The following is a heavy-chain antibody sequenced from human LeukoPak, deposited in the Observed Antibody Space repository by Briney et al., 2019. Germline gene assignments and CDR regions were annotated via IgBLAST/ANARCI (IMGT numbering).Heavy chain of an antibody. CDR2: IRYDGTNK. V-gene: IGHV3-30*02. CDR3: ASRKTSSSWLHLDY. Sequence: GGSLRLSCAASGFAFSSYEMNWGRQAPGGGLGGGAFIRYDGTNKYYAASVKGRFTISRDNSKNTLYLQMNSLRAEDTAVYYCASRKTSSSWLHLDYWGQGALVTVSS. D-gene: IGHD6-13*01. J-gene: IGHJ4*02. CDR1: GFAFSSYE.